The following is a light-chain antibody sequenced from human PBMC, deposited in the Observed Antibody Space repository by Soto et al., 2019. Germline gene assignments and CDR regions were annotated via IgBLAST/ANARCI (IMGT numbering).Light chain of an antibody. CDR2: GAS. CDR1: QSVSNNY. V-gene: IGKV3-20*01. Sequence: EIVLTQSPGTLSLSPGERATLSCRASQSVSNNYLAWYQQKPGQAPRLLIYGASNRATGIPDRFSASGSGTDFTLTISRLEPEDFALYYCQQYSMAPLTFGQGTKVDIK. CDR3: QQYSMAPLT. J-gene: IGKJ1*01.